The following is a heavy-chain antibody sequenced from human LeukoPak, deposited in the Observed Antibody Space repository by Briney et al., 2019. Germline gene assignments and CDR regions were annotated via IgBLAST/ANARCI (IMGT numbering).Heavy chain of an antibody. CDR1: GFTFSSYS. J-gene: IGHJ6*02. D-gene: IGHD2-15*01. CDR2: ISSSSSYI. V-gene: IGHV3-21*01. CDR3: ARVVAKYYGMDV. Sequence: GGSLRLSCAASGFTFSSYSMNWVRQAPGKGLEWVSSISSSSSYIYYADSVKGRFTNSRDNAKNSLYLQMNSLRAEDTAVYYCARVVAKYYGMDVWGQGTTVTVSS.